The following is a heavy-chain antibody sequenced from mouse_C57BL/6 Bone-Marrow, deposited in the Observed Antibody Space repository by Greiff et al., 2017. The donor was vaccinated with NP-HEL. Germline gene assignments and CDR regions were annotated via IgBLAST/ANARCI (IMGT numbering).Heavy chain of an antibody. Sequence: QVQLQQSGAELVRPGASVTLSCKASGYTFTDYEMHWVKQTPVHGLEWIGAIDPETGGTAYNQKFKGKAILTADKSSSTAYMELRSLTSEDSAVYYCTRSDDGYYGGYWYYFDYWGQGTTRTVSS. CDR2: IDPETGGT. J-gene: IGHJ2*01. D-gene: IGHD2-3*01. CDR1: GYTFTDYE. V-gene: IGHV1-15*01. CDR3: TRSDDGYYGGYWYYFDY.